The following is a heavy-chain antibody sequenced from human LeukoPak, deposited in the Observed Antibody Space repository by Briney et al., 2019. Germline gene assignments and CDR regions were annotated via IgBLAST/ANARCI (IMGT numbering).Heavy chain of an antibody. V-gene: IGHV3-21*01. CDR3: ARDPRQYSSDLQPLFDY. CDR2: ISSSSSYI. J-gene: IGHJ4*02. CDR1: GFTFSSYS. Sequence: GGSLRLSCAASGFTFSSYSMNWVRQAPGKGLEWVSSISSSSSYIYYADSVKGRFTISRDNAKNSLYLQMNSLRAEDTAVYYCARDPRQYSSDLQPLFDYWGQGTLVTVSS. D-gene: IGHD6-19*01.